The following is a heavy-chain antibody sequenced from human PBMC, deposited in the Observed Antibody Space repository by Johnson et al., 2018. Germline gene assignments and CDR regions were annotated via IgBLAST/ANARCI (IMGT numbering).Heavy chain of an antibody. CDR1: GFTFSKYN. V-gene: IGHV3-21*01. Sequence: VQLVESGGGVVQPGRSLRLSCAVSGFTFSKYNMNWVRQAPGKGLEWVSSISSSSSYIYYADSVKVRFTNSRDNAQNALYLQMNRLRAEDTAVYYCARGLEYYYYYMDVWGKGTTVTVSS. D-gene: IGHD1-1*01. CDR2: ISSSSSYI. J-gene: IGHJ6*03. CDR3: ARGLEYYYYYMDV.